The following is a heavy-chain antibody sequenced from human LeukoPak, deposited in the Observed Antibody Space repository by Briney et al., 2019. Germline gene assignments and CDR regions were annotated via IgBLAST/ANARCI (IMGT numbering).Heavy chain of an antibody. D-gene: IGHD5-12*01. CDR1: GVSFGSYA. Sequence: GGSLRLSCAASGVSFGSYAFHWVRQPAGKGLEWVAVISSDGSNKFYGDSVKGRFTVSRDDSKNTVYLEMISLRTEDTAVYYCARDPFGYDSTLRYFDDWGQGTLVSVSS. V-gene: IGHV3-30*04. CDR3: ARDPFGYDSTLRYFDD. J-gene: IGHJ4*02. CDR2: ISSDGSNK.